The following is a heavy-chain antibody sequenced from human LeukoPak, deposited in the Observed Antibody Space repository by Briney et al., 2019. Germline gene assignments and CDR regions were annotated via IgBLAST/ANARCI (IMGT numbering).Heavy chain of an antibody. Sequence: ASVKVSCKASGYTFTGYYMHWVRQAPGQGLEWMGWINPNSGGTNYAQKFQGRVTMTRDTSISTAYMELSRLRSDDTAVYYCMTNYYDSSGEEDYWGQGTLVTVSS. CDR1: GYTFTGYY. D-gene: IGHD3-22*01. CDR3: MTNYYDSSGEEDY. V-gene: IGHV1-2*02. J-gene: IGHJ4*02. CDR2: INPNSGGT.